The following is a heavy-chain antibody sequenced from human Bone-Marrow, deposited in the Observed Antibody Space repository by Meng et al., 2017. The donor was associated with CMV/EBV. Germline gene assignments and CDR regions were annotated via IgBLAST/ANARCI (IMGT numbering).Heavy chain of an antibody. CDR3: ARAEAGHNIILVSVDY. J-gene: IGHJ4*02. CDR2: MNPSGGGT. D-gene: IGHD5/OR15-5a*01. V-gene: IGHV1-46*01. CDR1: GYTFATYY. Sequence: SGYTFATYYMHWVRQAPGQGLEWMGIMNPSGGGTTYAQKFQGRVTMSSDTSTSTFYMQLRSLTSEDTAVYYCARAEAGHNIILVSVDYWGQGSLAPSPQ.